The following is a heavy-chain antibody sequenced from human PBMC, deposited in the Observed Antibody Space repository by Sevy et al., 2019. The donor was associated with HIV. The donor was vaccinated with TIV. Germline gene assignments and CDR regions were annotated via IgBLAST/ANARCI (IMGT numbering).Heavy chain of an antibody. CDR3: ARPTTFGVLTENWFDP. CDR2: IYYNGRT. D-gene: IGHD3-3*01. Sequence: SETLSLTCTVSGGSISNNNYYWVWTRQPPGKGLEWIRRIYYNGRTYYNPSLKSRVTIYVDTSKNQFSLRLTSVTAADTAVYYCARPTTFGVLTENWFDPWGQGTLVTVSS. J-gene: IGHJ5*02. CDR1: GGSISNNNYY. V-gene: IGHV4-39*01.